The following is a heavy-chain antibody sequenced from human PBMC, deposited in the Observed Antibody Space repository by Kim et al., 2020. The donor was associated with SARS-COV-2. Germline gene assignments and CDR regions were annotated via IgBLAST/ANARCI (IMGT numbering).Heavy chain of an antibody. D-gene: IGHD3-16*01. Sequence: YRPSFQGQVTISANKSISTAFLQWSSLKASDTAMYYCARGDQVGNYFDFWGQGTLVTVPS. CDR3: ARGDQVGNYFDF. V-gene: IGHV5-51*01. J-gene: IGHJ4*02.